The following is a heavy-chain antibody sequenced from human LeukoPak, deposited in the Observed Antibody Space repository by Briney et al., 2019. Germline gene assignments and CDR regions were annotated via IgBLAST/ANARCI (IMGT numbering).Heavy chain of an antibody. D-gene: IGHD3-22*01. CDR1: GGSFSGYY. V-gene: IGHV4-34*01. CDR3: AGSAPYYYDSSGDAFDI. CDR2: INHSGST. J-gene: IGHJ3*02. Sequence: SETLSLTCAVYGGSFSGYYWSWIRQPPGKGLEWLGEINHSGSTNYNPSLKSRVTISVDTSNNQFSLKLSSVTAADTAVYYCAGSAPYYYDSSGDAFDIWGQGTMVTVSS.